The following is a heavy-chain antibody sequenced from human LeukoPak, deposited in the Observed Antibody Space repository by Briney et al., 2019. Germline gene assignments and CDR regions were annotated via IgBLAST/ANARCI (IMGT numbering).Heavy chain of an antibody. V-gene: IGHV1-69*05. CDR1: GYTFTSYG. CDR3: ARAYSGSYYFDY. J-gene: IGHJ4*02. Sequence: GASVKVSCKASGYTFTSYGISWVRQAPGQGLEWMGGIIPIFGTANYAQKFQGRVTITTDESTSTAYMELSSLRSEDTAVYYCARAYSGSYYFDYWGQGTLVTVSS. D-gene: IGHD1-26*01. CDR2: IIPIFGTA.